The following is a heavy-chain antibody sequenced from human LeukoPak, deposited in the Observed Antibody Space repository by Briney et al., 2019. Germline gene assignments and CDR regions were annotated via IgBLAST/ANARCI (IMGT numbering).Heavy chain of an antibody. D-gene: IGHD6-13*01. CDR1: GFTFSSYA. J-gene: IGHJ4*02. Sequence: PGGSLRLSCAASGFTFSSYAMSWVRQAPGKGLEWVSAISGSGGSTYYADSVKGRFTISRDNSKNTLYLQMNSLRAEDTAVYYCAKGSGYSSSWFNRYFDYWGQGTLGTVSS. CDR2: ISGSGGST. CDR3: AKGSGYSSSWFNRYFDY. V-gene: IGHV3-23*01.